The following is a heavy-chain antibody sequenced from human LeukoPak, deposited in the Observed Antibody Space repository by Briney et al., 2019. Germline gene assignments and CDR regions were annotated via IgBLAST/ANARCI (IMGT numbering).Heavy chain of an antibody. CDR1: GFTFDDYA. D-gene: IGHD4-17*01. CDR2: ISWNSGSI. V-gene: IGHV3-9*01. Sequence: PGRSLRLSCAASGFTFDDYAMHWVRQAPGKGLEWVSGISWNSGSIGYADSVKGRFTISRDNAKNSLYLQMNSLRAEDTALYYCAKPGDGDYAYFDYWGQGTLVTVSP. J-gene: IGHJ4*02. CDR3: AKPGDGDYAYFDY.